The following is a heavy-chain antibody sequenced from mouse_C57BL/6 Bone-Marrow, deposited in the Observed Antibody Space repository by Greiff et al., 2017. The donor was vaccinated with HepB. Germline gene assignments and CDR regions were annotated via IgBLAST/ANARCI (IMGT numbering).Heavy chain of an antibody. CDR2: IYPGDGDT. D-gene: IGHD3-2*02. V-gene: IGHV1-82*01. Sequence: QVQLQQSGPELVKPGASVKISCKASGYAFSSSWMNWVKQRPGKGLEWIGRIYPGDGDTNYNGKFKGKATLTADKSSSTAYMPLSSLTSEDSAVYFCALDSSGYVTWVAYWGQGTLVTVSA. CDR3: ALDSSGYVTWVAY. CDR1: GYAFSSSW. J-gene: IGHJ3*01.